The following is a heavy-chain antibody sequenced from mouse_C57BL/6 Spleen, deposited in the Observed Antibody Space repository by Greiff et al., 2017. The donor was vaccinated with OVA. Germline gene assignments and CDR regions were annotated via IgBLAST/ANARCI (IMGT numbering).Heavy chain of an antibody. CDR3: AIVCSSLYYYAMDY. J-gene: IGHJ4*01. Sequence: QVQLQQPGAELVKPGASVKVSCKASGYTFTSYWMHWVKQRPGQGLEWIGRIHPSDSDTNYNQKFKGKATLTVDKSSSTAYMQLISLTSKDSAVYYCAIVCSSLYYYAMDYWGQGTSVTVSS. CDR1: GYTFTSYW. V-gene: IGHV1-74*01. D-gene: IGHD1-1*01. CDR2: IHPSDSDT.